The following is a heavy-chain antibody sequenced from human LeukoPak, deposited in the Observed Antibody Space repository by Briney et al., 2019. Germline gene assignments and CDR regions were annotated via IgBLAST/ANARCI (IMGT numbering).Heavy chain of an antibody. Sequence: PGGSLRLSCAASGFTFSTYTYSMNWVRQAPGMGLEWVSSITSGSTYIYYADSVKGRFTISRDTAKNSLYLQMNTLSVEDTAVYYCARGSGWLDYWGQGTLVTVSS. J-gene: IGHJ4*02. CDR3: ARGSGWLDY. V-gene: IGHV3-21*01. CDR2: ITSGSTYI. CDR1: GFTFSTYTYS. D-gene: IGHD6-19*01.